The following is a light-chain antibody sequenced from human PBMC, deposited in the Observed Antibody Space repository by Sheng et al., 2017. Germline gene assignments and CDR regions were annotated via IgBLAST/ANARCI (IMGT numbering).Light chain of an antibody. CDR2: GAS. CDR3: QQYNNWPPYS. V-gene: IGKV3-15*01. Sequence: EIVMTQSPATLSLSPGERATLSCRASQSVSSNVAWYQQKPGLAPRLLIYGASTRVTGIPARFSGSGSGTEFTLTITSLQSEDSAVYYCQQYNNWPPYSFGQGTKLEIK. J-gene: IGKJ2*03. CDR1: QSVSSN.